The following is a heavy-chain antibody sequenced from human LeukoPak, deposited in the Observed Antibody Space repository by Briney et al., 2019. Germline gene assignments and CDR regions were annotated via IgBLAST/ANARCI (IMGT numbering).Heavy chain of an antibody. CDR3: ARGTAMDAFDI. Sequence: ASVKISCKASGYTFTSYAMHWVRQAPGQRLEWMGWINAGNGNTKYSQKFQGRVTITRDTSASTAYMELSSLRSEDTAVYYCARGTAMDAFDIWGQGTMVTVSS. J-gene: IGHJ3*02. CDR2: INAGNGNT. D-gene: IGHD5-18*01. V-gene: IGHV1-3*01. CDR1: GYTFTSYA.